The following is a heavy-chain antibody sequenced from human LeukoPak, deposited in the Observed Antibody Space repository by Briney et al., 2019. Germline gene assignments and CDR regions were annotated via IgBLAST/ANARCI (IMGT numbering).Heavy chain of an antibody. D-gene: IGHD3-22*01. CDR2: INHSGST. CDR1: GGSFSGYY. J-gene: IGHJ2*01. Sequence: SETLSLTCAVYGGSFSGYYWSWIRQPPGKGLEWIGEINHSGSTNYNPSLKSRVTISVDTSKNQFSLKLSSVTAADTAVYYCARATYYYDSSGYWYFDLWGRGTLVTVSS. V-gene: IGHV4-34*01. CDR3: ARATYYYDSSGYWYFDL.